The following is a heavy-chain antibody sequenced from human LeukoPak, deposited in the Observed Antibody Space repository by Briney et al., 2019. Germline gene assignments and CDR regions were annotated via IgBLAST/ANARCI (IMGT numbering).Heavy chain of an antibody. D-gene: IGHD6-13*01. CDR2: IIPIFGTA. CDR3: ARDRLAAAGTGWFDP. CDR1: GGTFSSYA. V-gene: IGHV1-69*05. Sequence: ASVKVSCKASGGTFSSYAISWVRQAPGQGLEWTGRIIPIFGTANYAQKFQGRVTITTDESTSTAYMELSSLRSEDTAVYYCARDRLAAAGTGWFDPWGQGTLVTVSS. J-gene: IGHJ5*02.